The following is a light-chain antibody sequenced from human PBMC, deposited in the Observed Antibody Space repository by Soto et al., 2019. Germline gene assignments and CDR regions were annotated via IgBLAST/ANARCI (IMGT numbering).Light chain of an antibody. J-gene: IGKJ5*01. CDR2: AAS. V-gene: IGKV3-15*01. Sequence: EIVLTQSPATLSLSPGERATLSCRASQSVSSNLAWYQQKPGQAPRLLIYAASTRATGIPARFSGSGSGTEFTLTLSSLQSEDFAVYYCQQYYNWPTFGQGTRLEI. CDR3: QQYYNWPT. CDR1: QSVSSN.